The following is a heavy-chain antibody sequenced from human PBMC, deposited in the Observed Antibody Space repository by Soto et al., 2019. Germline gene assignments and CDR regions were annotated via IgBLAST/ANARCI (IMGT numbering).Heavy chain of an antibody. CDR2: IIPIFGTA. Sequence: SVKVSCKASGYTFTSYGISWVRQAPGQGLEWMGGIIPIFGTANYAQKFQGRVTITADESTSTAYMELSSLRSEDTAVYYCARVVVRDLYYYYGMDVWGQGTTVTVSS. D-gene: IGHD3-10*01. CDR1: GYTFTSYG. V-gene: IGHV1-69*13. CDR3: ARVVVRDLYYYYGMDV. J-gene: IGHJ6*02.